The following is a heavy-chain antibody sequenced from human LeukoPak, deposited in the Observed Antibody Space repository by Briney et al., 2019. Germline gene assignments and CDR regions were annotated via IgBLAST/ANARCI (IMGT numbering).Heavy chain of an antibody. J-gene: IGHJ4*02. D-gene: IGHD1-26*01. CDR1: GFTFTNYW. V-gene: IGHV3-74*01. Sequence: GGSLRLSCAAPGFTFTNYWIHWVRQVPGKGLVWVSRINSDGTSTNFADSVKGRFTMSRDNAKNTVYLQMSSLRVEDTAVYYCARDGPWERVDFDYWGQGTLVTVSS. CDR2: INSDGTST. CDR3: ARDGPWERVDFDY.